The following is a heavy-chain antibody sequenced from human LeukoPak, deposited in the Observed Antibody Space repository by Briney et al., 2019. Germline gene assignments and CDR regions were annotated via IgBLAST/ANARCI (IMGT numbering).Heavy chain of an antibody. Sequence: SETLSLTCTVSGGSISSYYWSWIRQPAGKGLEWIGRIYTSGSTNYNASLKSRVSMSVDTSKNQFSLKLSSVTAADTAVFYCARENSGSYRESDYWGQGTLVIVSS. CDR1: GGSISSYY. CDR2: IYTSGST. J-gene: IGHJ4*02. D-gene: IGHD1-26*01. CDR3: ARENSGSYRESDY. V-gene: IGHV4-4*07.